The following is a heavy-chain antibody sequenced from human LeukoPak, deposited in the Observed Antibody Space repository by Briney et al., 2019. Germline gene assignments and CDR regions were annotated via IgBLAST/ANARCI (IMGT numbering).Heavy chain of an antibody. D-gene: IGHD2/OR15-2a*01. CDR2: IYPGDSDT. Sequence: GESLKISCQGYGYSFTSYWIGWVRQMPGKGLGWMGIIYPGDSDTRYSPSFQGQVTISADKSISTAYLQWSSLKASDTAMYYCARHFNIYMDVWGKGTTITVSS. CDR1: GYSFTSYW. J-gene: IGHJ6*03. CDR3: ARHFNIYMDV. V-gene: IGHV5-51*01.